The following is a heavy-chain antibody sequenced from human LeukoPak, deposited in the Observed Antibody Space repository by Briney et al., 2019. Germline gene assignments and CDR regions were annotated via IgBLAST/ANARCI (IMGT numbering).Heavy chain of an antibody. J-gene: IGHJ6*03. CDR2: IIPIFGTA. Sequence: SVKVSCKASGGTFSSYAISWVRQAPGQGLEWMGRIIPIFGTANYAQKFQGRVTITTDESTSTAYMELSSLRSEDTAVYYCARGSSGWSTYYYYYMDVWGKGTTVTVPS. CDR3: ARGSSGWSTYYYYYMDV. D-gene: IGHD6-19*01. CDR1: GGTFSSYA. V-gene: IGHV1-69*05.